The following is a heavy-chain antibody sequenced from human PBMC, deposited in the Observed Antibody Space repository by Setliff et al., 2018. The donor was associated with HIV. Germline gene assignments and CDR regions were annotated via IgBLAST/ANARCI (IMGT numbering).Heavy chain of an antibody. V-gene: IGHV4-34*01. CDR1: GGSFSGYY. D-gene: IGHD3-22*01. Sequence: SETLSLTCAVYGGSFSGYYWSWIRQPPGKGLEWIGEINHSGSTNYNPSLKSRVTISVDTSKNQFSLKLSSVTAADTAVFYCARQLASGFWAFDIWGQGTMVTVSS. CDR2: INHSGST. J-gene: IGHJ3*02. CDR3: ARQLASGFWAFDI.